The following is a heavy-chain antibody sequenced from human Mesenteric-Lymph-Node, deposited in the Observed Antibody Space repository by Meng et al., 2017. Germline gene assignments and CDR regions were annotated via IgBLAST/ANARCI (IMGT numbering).Heavy chain of an antibody. J-gene: IGHJ4*02. V-gene: IGHV3-21*01. CDR3: ARDLEYYYDSSGWETFDY. D-gene: IGHD3-22*01. CDR1: GLTFSSYS. CDR2: ISSSSSYI. Sequence: GGSLRLSCAASGLTFSSYSMNWVRQAPGKGLEWVSSISSSSSYIYYADSVKGRFTISRDNAKNSLYLQMNSLRAEDTAVYYCARDLEYYYDSSGWETFDYWGQGTLVTVSS.